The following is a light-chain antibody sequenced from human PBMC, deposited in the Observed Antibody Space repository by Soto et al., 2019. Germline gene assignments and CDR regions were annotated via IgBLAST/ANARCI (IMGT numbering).Light chain of an antibody. CDR3: QQYGSSPPYT. V-gene: IGKV3-20*01. CDR1: RSFASSY. CDR2: AAS. J-gene: IGKJ2*01. Sequence: DMVLTQSPGTLSLSPGERATLSCRASRSFASSYLGWYQQKPGQAPRLLLYAASKRATGIPDRFSGSGSGTDFTLTINRLEPEDSAVYYCQQYGSSPPYTFXQGTKVDIK.